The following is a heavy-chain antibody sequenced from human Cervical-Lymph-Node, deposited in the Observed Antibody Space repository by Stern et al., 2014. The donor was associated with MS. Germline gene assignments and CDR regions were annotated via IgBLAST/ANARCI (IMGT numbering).Heavy chain of an antibody. J-gene: IGHJ4*02. D-gene: IGHD3-10*01. CDR2: VSYDGTQR. CDR1: GFTFSTYA. Sequence: VQLVESGGGVVQPGRSLSLSCVVSGFTFSTYAIHWVRQAPGKGLEWLPFVSYDGTQRNSTDSVKARFTISRDNSKNTLYLHMNSLRDEDTAVYFCARGGRGVGLEYWGQGALVTVSS. V-gene: IGHV3-30-3*01. CDR3: ARGGRGVGLEY.